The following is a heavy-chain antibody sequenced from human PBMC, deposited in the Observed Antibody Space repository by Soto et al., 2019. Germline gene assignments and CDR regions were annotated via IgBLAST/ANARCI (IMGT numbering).Heavy chain of an antibody. CDR1: GFTFSSYG. Sequence: GESLKISCAASGFTFSSYGMHWVRQAPGKGLEWVAVIWYDGSNKYYADSVKGRFTISRDNSKNTLYLQMNSLRAEDTAVYYCARDGATARSGGCRACGAFDIWGQGTMVTVSS. J-gene: IGHJ3*02. CDR3: ARDGATARSGGCRACGAFDI. D-gene: IGHD1-26*01. CDR2: IWYDGSNK. V-gene: IGHV3-33*01.